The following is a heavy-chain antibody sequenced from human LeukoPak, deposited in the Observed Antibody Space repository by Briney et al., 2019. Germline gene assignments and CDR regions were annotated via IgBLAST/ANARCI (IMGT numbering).Heavy chain of an antibody. CDR1: GGSISSGGYY. D-gene: IGHD2-15*01. V-gene: IGHV4-30-2*01. Sequence: PSQTLSLTCTVSGGSISSGGYYWSWIRQPPGMGLEWIGYIYHSGSTYYNPSLKSRVTISVDRSKNQFSLKLSSVTAADTAVYYCARDRGCSGGSCEYYFDYWGQGTLVTVSS. CDR3: ARDRGCSGGSCEYYFDY. CDR2: IYHSGST. J-gene: IGHJ4*02.